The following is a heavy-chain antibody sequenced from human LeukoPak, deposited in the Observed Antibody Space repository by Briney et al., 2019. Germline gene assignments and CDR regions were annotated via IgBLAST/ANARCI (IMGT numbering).Heavy chain of an antibody. D-gene: IGHD5-18*01. CDR3: ARAHGYSYGYGTPFDP. Sequence: SETLSLTCTVSGGSISSYYWSWIRQPPGKGLGWIGYIYYSGSTNYNPSLKSRVTISVDTSKNQFSLKLSSVTAADTAVYYCARAHGYSYGYGTPFDPWGQGTLVTVSS. CDR2: IYYSGST. J-gene: IGHJ5*02. CDR1: GGSISSYY. V-gene: IGHV4-59*01.